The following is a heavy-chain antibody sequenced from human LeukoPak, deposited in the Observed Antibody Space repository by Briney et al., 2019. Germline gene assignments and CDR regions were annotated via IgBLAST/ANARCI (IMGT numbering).Heavy chain of an antibody. CDR3: ARHSGSYHQSARHI. V-gene: IGHV4-39*01. J-gene: IGHJ3*02. D-gene: IGHD1-26*01. Sequence: SETLSLTCTVSGGSISSSSYYWGWIRQPPGKGLEWIGSMYYSGSTYYNPSLKIRVTISVDTSKNQFSLELTSVTAADTAVYYCARHSGSYHQSARHIWGQGTMVTVS. CDR1: GGSISSSSYY. CDR2: MYYSGST.